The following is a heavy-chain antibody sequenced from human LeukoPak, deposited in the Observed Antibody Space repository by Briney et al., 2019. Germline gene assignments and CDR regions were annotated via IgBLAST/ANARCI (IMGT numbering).Heavy chain of an antibody. CDR3: ARDPITYASRPRPGAFDI. J-gene: IGHJ3*02. Sequence: PSETLSLTCTVSGYSISSGYYWGWIRQPPGKGLEWIGSIYHSGSTYYNPSLKSRVTISVDTSKNQFSLKLSSVTAADTAVYYCARDPITYASRPRPGAFDIWGQGTMVTVSS. V-gene: IGHV4-38-2*02. CDR1: GYSISSGYY. CDR2: IYHSGST. D-gene: IGHD3-16*01.